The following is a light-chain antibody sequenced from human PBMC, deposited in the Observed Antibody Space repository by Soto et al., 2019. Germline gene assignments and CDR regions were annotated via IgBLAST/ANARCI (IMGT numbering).Light chain of an antibody. CDR1: SSDVGDYNY. Sequence: QSVLAQPASVSGSPGQSITISCTGTSSDVGDYNYVSWCQQHPGKAPKLIIYEVSTRPSGISNRFSGSKSGNTASLTISGLQAADEADYYCCSYTSTSARVFGTGTKVTVL. J-gene: IGLJ1*01. CDR2: EVS. CDR3: CSYTSTSARV. V-gene: IGLV2-14*03.